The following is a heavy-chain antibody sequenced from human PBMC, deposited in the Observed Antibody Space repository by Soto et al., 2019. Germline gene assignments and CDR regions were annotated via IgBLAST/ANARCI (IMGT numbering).Heavy chain of an antibody. CDR3: AKDQAAAGTSWRYFHY. J-gene: IGHJ1*01. CDR2: ISGSGGTT. D-gene: IGHD6-13*01. Sequence: EVQLLESGGGLVQPEGSLRISCAASGVSFSTYAMSWVRQAPGKGLEWVSGISGSGGTTYYADSVKGRFTISRDNYKNTLYVQVNSLRGEGTAVYYCAKDQAAAGTSWRYFHYWGQGTLVTVS. V-gene: IGHV3-23*01. CDR1: GVSFSTYA.